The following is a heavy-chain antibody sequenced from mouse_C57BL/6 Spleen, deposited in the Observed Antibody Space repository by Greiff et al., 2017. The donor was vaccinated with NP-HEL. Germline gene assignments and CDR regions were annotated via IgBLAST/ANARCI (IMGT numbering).Heavy chain of an antibody. CDR1: GYTFTSYW. Sequence: QVQLQQPGAELVRPGTSVKLSCKASGYTFTSYWMHWVKQRPGQGLEWIGVIDPSDSYTNYNQKFKGKATLTVDTSSSTAYMQLSSLTSEDSAVYYCARSSLTGFDYWGQGTTLTVSS. V-gene: IGHV1-59*01. CDR2: IDPSDSYT. J-gene: IGHJ2*01. D-gene: IGHD4-1*01. CDR3: ARSSLTGFDY.